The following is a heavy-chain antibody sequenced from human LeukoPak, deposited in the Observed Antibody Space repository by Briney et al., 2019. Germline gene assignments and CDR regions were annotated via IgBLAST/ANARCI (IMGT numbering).Heavy chain of an antibody. CDR3: AKGLYDFWSGYPYFDY. D-gene: IGHD3-3*01. CDR2: ISGSGGST. CDR1: GFTFSSYG. Sequence: PGRSLRLSCAASGFTFSSYGMHWVRQAPGKGLGWVSAISGSGGSTYYADSVKGRFTISRDNSKNTLYLQMNSLRAEDTAVYYCAKGLYDFWSGYPYFDYWGQGTLVTVSS. J-gene: IGHJ4*02. V-gene: IGHV3-23*01.